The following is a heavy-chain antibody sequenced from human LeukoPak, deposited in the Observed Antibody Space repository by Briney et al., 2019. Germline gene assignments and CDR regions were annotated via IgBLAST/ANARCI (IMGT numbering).Heavy chain of an antibody. V-gene: IGHV3-23*01. D-gene: IGHD2-2*01. J-gene: IGHJ1*01. CDR2: ISGSGGST. CDR1: GGSFSGYY. Sequence: ETLSLTCAVYGGSFSGYYWSWVRQPPGKGLEWGSAISGSGGSTSYADSVKGRFTISRDNSKNTLYLQMNSLRAEDTAVYYCAKDLVVVPAASRYFQHWGQGTLVTVSS. CDR3: AKDLVVVPAASRYFQH.